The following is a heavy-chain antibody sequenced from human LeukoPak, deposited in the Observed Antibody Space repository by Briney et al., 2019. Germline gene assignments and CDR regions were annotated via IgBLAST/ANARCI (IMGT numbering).Heavy chain of an antibody. Sequence: ASVKVSCKATGYTFSSFGISWVRQAPGQGLEWMGWISANKGNTKYVQKLQGRVTMTTDTSTSTAYMELRSLRSDDTAVYYCARDEDYGIFVNVDYWGQGTLVTVSS. CDR2: ISANKGNT. V-gene: IGHV1-18*01. CDR1: GYTFSSFG. CDR3: ARDEDYGIFVNVDY. D-gene: IGHD4-17*01. J-gene: IGHJ4*02.